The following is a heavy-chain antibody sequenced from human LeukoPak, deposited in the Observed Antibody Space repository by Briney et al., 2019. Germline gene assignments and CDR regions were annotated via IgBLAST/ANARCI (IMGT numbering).Heavy chain of an antibody. D-gene: IGHD6-19*01. CDR2: TYYRSKFYN. J-gene: IGHJ4*02. V-gene: IGHV6-1*01. Sequence: SQTLSLTCAISGDSFSTNSVAWNWIRQSPSRGLEWLGRTYYRSKFYNDYAVSVKGRITINPDTSKNQFSLQLSSVTPEDTVVYYCARGRNSGFDYWGQGTLVTVSS. CDR1: GDSFSTNSVA. CDR3: ARGRNSGFDY.